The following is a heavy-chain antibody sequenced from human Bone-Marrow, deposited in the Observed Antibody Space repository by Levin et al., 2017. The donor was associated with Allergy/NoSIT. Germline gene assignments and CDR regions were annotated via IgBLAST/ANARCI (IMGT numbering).Heavy chain of an antibody. V-gene: IGHV4-59*01. J-gene: IGHJ6*02. Sequence: PSETLSLTCTVSGGSISSYYWSWIRQPPGKGLEWIGYIYYSGSTNYNPSLKSRVTISVDTSKNQFSLKLSSVTAADTAVYYCARVPRYCSGGSCYSPADYYYDGMDVWGQGTTVTVSS. D-gene: IGHD2-15*01. CDR2: IYYSGST. CDR1: GGSISSYY. CDR3: ARVPRYCSGGSCYSPADYYYDGMDV.